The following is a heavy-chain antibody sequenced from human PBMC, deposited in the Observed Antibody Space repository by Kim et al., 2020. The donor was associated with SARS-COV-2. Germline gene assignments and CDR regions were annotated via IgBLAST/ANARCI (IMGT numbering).Heavy chain of an antibody. CDR3: ARTELWSNFDY. CDR2: T. V-gene: IGHV5-51*01. D-gene: IGHD5-18*01. Sequence: TRYSPPFQGQVTISADKSISTAYLQWSSLKASDTAMYYCARTELWSNFDYWGQGTLVTVSS. J-gene: IGHJ4*02.